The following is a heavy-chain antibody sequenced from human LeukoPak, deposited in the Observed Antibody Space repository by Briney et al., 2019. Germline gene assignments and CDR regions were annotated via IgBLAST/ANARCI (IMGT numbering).Heavy chain of an antibody. CDR1: GFTFSSYA. J-gene: IGHJ4*02. D-gene: IGHD6-19*01. V-gene: IGHV3-23*01. CDR2: ILGGGGCA. Sequence: GGSLRLSCVASGFTFSSYAMSWVRQAPGKGLEWVSAILGGGGCAFYADSVKGRFTISRDNSKNTLYLEMDSLRADDTAVYYCSKGTSQAGLYCFDYWGQGTLVTVSS. CDR3: SKGTSQAGLYCFDY.